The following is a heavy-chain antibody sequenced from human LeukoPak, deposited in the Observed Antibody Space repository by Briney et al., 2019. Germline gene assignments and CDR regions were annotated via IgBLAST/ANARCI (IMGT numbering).Heavy chain of an antibody. CDR2: IKQDGSEK. V-gene: IGHV3-7*03. CDR3: ARATHYYESSGYDY. CDR1: GFTFSSYW. J-gene: IGHJ4*02. Sequence: AGGSLRLSCTASGFTFSSYWMSWVRQAPGKGLEWVANIKQDGSEKHYVDSVKGRFTISRDNAKNSLYLQMNSLRAEGTALYYCARATHYYESSGYDYWGQGTLVTVSS. D-gene: IGHD3-22*01.